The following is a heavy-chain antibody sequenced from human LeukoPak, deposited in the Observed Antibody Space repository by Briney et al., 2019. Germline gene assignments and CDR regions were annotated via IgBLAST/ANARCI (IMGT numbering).Heavy chain of an antibody. Sequence: SETLSLTCTVSGGSISSGDYHWNWIRQPPGEGLEWIGFIHDSGSTYYNPSLKSRIIISRDVSKKQFSLELSSVTAADTAVYYCARHQSRRNYGMEVWGQGTTVTVSS. CDR3: ARHQSRRNYGMEV. V-gene: IGHV4-30-4*01. J-gene: IGHJ6*02. CDR1: GGSISSGDYH. CDR2: IHDSGST. D-gene: IGHD1-14*01.